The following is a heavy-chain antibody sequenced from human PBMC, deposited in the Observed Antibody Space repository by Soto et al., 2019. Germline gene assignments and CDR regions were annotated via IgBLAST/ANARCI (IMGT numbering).Heavy chain of an antibody. Sequence: GWSLRLACASSVFTFISYGMHWVRQAPGKGLEWVAVISYDGSNKYYADSVKGRFTISRDNSKNTLYLQMNSLRAEDTAVYYCAKDLKDGYNYGFDPWGQGTLVTVSS. J-gene: IGHJ5*02. CDR1: VFTFISYG. D-gene: IGHD5-12*01. CDR2: ISYDGSNK. CDR3: AKDLKDGYNYGFDP. V-gene: IGHV3-30*18.